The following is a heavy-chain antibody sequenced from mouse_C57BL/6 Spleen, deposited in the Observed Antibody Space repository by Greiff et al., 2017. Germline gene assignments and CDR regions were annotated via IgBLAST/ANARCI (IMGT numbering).Heavy chain of an antibody. D-gene: IGHD1-1*01. V-gene: IGHV1-85*01. CDR2: IYPRDGST. Sequence: QVQLKESGPELVKPGASVKLSCKASGYTFTSYDINWVKQRPGQGLEWIGWIYPRDGSTKYNEKFKGKATLTVDTSSSTAYMELHSLTSEDSAVYFCARDYYGSSFWFAYWGQGTLVTVSA. CDR1: GYTFTSYD. CDR3: ARDYYGSSFWFAY. J-gene: IGHJ3*01.